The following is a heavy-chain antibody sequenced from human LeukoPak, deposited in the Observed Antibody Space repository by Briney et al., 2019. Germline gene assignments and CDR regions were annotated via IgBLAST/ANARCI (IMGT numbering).Heavy chain of an antibody. CDR3: VKSGYDSSGYASY. D-gene: IGHD3-22*01. Sequence: GGSLRLSCAASGFTFSSYSMNWVRQAPGKGLEWVSYISSSSSTIYYADSVKGRFTISRDNAKNSLYLQMNSLRAEDTAVYYCVKSGYDSSGYASYWGQGTLVTVSS. CDR1: GFTFSSYS. J-gene: IGHJ4*02. CDR2: ISSSSSTI. V-gene: IGHV3-48*04.